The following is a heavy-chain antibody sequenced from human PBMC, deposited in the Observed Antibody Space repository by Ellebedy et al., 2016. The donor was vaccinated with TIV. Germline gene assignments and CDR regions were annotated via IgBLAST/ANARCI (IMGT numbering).Heavy chain of an antibody. CDR3: AREPMVRGVIRRGYAMDV. V-gene: IGHV3-33*01. CDR2: IWYDGSNK. J-gene: IGHJ6*02. D-gene: IGHD3-10*01. Sequence: GESLKISRAASGFTFSSYGMHWVRQAPGKGLEWVAVIWYDGSNKYYADSVKGRFTISRDNSKNTLYLQVNSLRAEDTAVYYCAREPMVRGVIRRGYAMDVWGQGTTVTVSS. CDR1: GFTFSSYG.